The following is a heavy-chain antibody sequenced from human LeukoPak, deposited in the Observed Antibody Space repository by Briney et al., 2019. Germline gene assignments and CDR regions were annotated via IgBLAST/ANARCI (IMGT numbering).Heavy chain of an antibody. D-gene: IGHD1-26*01. J-gene: IGHJ4*02. Sequence: ASVKVSCKASGYTFTSYGISWVRQAPGQGLEWMGWISAYNGNTNYAQKLQGRVTMTTGTSTSTAYMELRSLRSDDTAVYYCARYSVGATKFDYWGQGTLVTVSS. CDR1: GYTFTSYG. V-gene: IGHV1-18*01. CDR2: ISAYNGNT. CDR3: ARYSVGATKFDY.